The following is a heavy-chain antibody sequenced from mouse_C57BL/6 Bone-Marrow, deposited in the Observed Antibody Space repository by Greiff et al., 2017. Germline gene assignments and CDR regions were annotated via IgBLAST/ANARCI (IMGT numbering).Heavy chain of an antibody. D-gene: IGHD2-3*01. CDR3: ASGYYVLPFDN. CDR2: LSYDGSN. V-gene: IGHV3-6*01. Sequence: EVKLMESGPGLVKPSQSLSLTCSVTGYSITSGYYWNWIRQFPGNTLEWMGYLSYDGSNNYNPALKNRISITRDTSKNQLFLKLNSVTTEDTATDYWASGYYVLPFDNRGQGTTLTVSS. CDR1: GYSITSGYY. J-gene: IGHJ2*01.